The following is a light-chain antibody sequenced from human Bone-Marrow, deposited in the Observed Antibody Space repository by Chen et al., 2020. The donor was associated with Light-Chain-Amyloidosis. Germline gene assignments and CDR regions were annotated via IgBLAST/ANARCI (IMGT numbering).Light chain of an antibody. CDR1: DLPTKY. J-gene: IGLJ2*01. CDR3: QSADSSGTYEVI. V-gene: IGLV3-25*03. Sequence: SYELTQPPPVSVSPGQTARITCSGDDLPTKYAYWYQQKPGQAPVLVIHRDTERPSGISERFSRSSSGTTATFTISGVQAEDEADYHCQSADSSGTYEVIFGGGTELTVL. CDR2: RDT.